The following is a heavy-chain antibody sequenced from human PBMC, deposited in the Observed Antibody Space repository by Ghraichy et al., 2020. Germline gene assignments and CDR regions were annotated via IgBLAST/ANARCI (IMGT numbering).Heavy chain of an antibody. CDR1: GFTFSSYA. CDR3: AKPLYTSGYFDY. CDR2: ITGSGDNT. Sequence: GESLNISCAASGFTFSSYAMSWVRQAPGKGLEWVSTITGSGDNTYYADSVKGRFTISRDNSKNTLYLQMNSLRAEDTAVYYCAKPLYTSGYFDYWGQGTLVTVSS. D-gene: IGHD3-10*01. J-gene: IGHJ4*02. V-gene: IGHV3-23*01.